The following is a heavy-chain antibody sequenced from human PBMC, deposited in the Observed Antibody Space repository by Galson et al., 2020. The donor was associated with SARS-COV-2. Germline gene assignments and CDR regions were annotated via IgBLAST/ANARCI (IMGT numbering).Heavy chain of an antibody. D-gene: IGHD2-15*01. CDR2: IDVSGAST. J-gene: IGHJ4*02. V-gene: IGHV3-23*01. Sequence: GGSLRLSCAASGFTFSNYFMSWVRQAPGKGLEWFSTIDVSGASTNYADSVKGRFTISRDNSKNTLYLQMNSLRAEDTALYYCAGSRSFDYWGQGTLVTVSS. CDR3: AGSRSFDY. CDR1: GFTFSNYF.